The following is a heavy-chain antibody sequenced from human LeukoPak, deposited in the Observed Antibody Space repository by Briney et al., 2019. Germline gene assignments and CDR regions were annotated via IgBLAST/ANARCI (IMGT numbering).Heavy chain of an antibody. CDR3: ARDRDYYDSTPEPAFDI. CDR2: ISAYNGNT. J-gene: IGHJ3*02. Sequence: ASLKVSCKASGYTFTSYGIGWVRQAPGQGLEWMGWISAYNGNTNYAQKLQGRVTMTTDTSTSTAYMELRSLRSDDTAVYYCARDRDYYDSTPEPAFDIWGQGTMVTVSS. D-gene: IGHD3-22*01. V-gene: IGHV1-18*01. CDR1: GYTFTSYG.